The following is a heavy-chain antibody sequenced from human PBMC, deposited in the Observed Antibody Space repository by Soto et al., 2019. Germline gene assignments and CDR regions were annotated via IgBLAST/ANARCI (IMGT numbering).Heavy chain of an antibody. J-gene: IGHJ1*01. V-gene: IGHV3-23*01. CDR1: GFTFSSYA. Sequence: GGPLRLSCAASGFTFSSYAMSWIRQAPGKGLERVSAISGSGGSTYYADYVKGRFTISRDNSKNTLYLQMNSLRVEDTFVYYCAKDGPQYSSGWYGDFQHWGRGTLVTVSS. CDR2: ISGSGGST. CDR3: AKDGPQYSSGWYGDFQH. D-gene: IGHD6-19*01.